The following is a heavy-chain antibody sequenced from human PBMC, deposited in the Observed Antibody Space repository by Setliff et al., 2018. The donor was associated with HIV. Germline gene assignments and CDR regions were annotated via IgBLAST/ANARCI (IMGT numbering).Heavy chain of an antibody. Sequence: SETLSLTCTVSGDSMSNSGYYWSWLRQSPGKGLEWIGSIYYSGTPYYSPSLNSRVTISLDMSKTQFFLTSVTAADTAVYYCGRLSETAMASFDSWGQGILVTVSS. CDR2: IYYSGTP. CDR1: GDSMSNSGYY. J-gene: IGHJ4*02. D-gene: IGHD2-21*02. CDR3: GRLSETAMASFDS. V-gene: IGHV4-39*07.